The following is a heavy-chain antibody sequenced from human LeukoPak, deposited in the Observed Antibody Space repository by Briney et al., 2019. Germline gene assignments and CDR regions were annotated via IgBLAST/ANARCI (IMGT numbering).Heavy chain of an antibody. V-gene: IGHV4-30-4*01. D-gene: IGHD1-14*01. Sequence: SETLSLTCTVSGGSISSGDYYWSWIRQPPGKGLEWIGYIYYSGSTYYNPSLKSRVTISVDTSKNQFSLKLSSVTAADTAVYYCAREGTHLRPEGMDVWGQGTTVTVSS. CDR3: AREGTHLRPEGMDV. CDR1: GGSISSGDYY. J-gene: IGHJ6*02. CDR2: IYYSGST.